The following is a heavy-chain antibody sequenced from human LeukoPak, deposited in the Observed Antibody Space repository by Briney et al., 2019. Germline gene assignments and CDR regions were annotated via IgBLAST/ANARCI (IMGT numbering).Heavy chain of an antibody. V-gene: IGHV4-59*08. CDR1: GGSFSGYY. D-gene: IGHD3-10*01. CDR2: IYYSGST. Sequence: KASETLSLTCAVYGGSFSGYYWSWIRQPPGKGLEWIGYIYYSGSTNYNPSLKSRVTISVDTSKNQFSLKLSSVTAADTAVYYCARLIMVRGVIRPDYWGQGTLVTVSS. CDR3: ARLIMVRGVIRPDY. J-gene: IGHJ4*02.